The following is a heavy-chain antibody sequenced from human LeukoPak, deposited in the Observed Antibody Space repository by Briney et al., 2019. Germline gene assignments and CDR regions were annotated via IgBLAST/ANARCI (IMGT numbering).Heavy chain of an antibody. D-gene: IGHD4-11*01. CDR2: INPNSAGT. CDR1: GYTFSDYS. Sequence: ASVKVSCKASGYTFSDYSMHWVRQAPGQGPEWMGWINPNSAGTKYAQKFQGRVTMTWDTSISTAYMELSRLTSDDTAVYYCARHSKYANNWFDPWGQGTLVTVSA. V-gene: IGHV1-2*02. CDR3: ARHSKYANNWFDP. J-gene: IGHJ5*02.